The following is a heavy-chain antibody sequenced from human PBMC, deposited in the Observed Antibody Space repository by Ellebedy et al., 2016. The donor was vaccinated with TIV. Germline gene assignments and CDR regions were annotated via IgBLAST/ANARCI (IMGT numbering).Heavy chain of an antibody. CDR3: AKGSLTMVRGLIDY. CDR1: GFTFSSYA. Sequence: GESLKISCAASGFTFSSYAMSWVRQAPGKGLEWVSAISGSGGSTYYADSVKGRFTISRDNSKNTLYLQMNSLRAEDTAVYYCAKGSLTMVRGLIDYWGQGTLVTVSS. D-gene: IGHD3-10*01. CDR2: ISGSGGST. J-gene: IGHJ4*02. V-gene: IGHV3-23*01.